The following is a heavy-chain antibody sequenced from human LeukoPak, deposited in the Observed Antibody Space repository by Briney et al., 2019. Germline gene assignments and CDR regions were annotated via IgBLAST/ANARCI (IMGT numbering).Heavy chain of an antibody. D-gene: IGHD2-15*01. J-gene: IGHJ4*02. CDR3: AHRPRYCSGGDCYGPFDY. CDR2: LYWDDDK. CDR1: GFSLSTSGVG. V-gene: IGHV2-5*02. Sequence: SGPTLVNPTQTLTLTCTFSGFSLSTSGVGVGWIRQPPGKALEWLALLYWDDDKRYSPSLKSRLTITKDTSKNQVVLTMTNMDPVDTATYYCAHRPRYCSGGDCYGPFDYWGQGTLVTVSS.